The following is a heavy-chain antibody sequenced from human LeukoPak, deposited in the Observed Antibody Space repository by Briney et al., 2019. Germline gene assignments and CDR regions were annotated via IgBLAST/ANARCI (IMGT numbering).Heavy chain of an antibody. V-gene: IGHV1-46*01. CDR3: ARAYYYDSSGYRYYFDY. D-gene: IGHD3-22*01. Sequence: ASVKVSCKASGYTFTSYYMHWVRQAPGQGLEWMGIISPSGGSTSYAQKFQGRVTMTRDMSTSTVYMELSSLGSEDTAVYSCARAYYYDSSGYRYYFDYWGQGTLVTVSS. CDR1: GYTFTSYY. CDR2: ISPSGGST. J-gene: IGHJ4*02.